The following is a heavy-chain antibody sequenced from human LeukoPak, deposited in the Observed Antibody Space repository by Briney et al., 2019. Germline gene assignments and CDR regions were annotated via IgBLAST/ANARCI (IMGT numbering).Heavy chain of an antibody. D-gene: IGHD4-17*01. CDR3: ARAGGDYMDDAFDI. J-gene: IGHJ3*02. Sequence: PSETLSLTCTVSGGSISSGGYYWSWIRQHPGKGLEWIGYIYYSGSTYYNPSLKSRVTISVDTSKNQFSLKLSSVTAADTAVYYCARAGGDYMDDAFDIWGQGTMVTVSS. CDR1: GGSISSGGYY. CDR2: IYYSGST. V-gene: IGHV4-31*03.